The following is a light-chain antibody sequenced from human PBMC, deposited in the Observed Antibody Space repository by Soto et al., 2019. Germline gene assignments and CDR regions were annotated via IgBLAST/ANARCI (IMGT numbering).Light chain of an antibody. V-gene: IGKV3-20*01. CDR3: QQYDSSRT. Sequence: EIVLTQSPGTLPLSPGERATLSCRASQIVSRNYLAWYQQKPGQAPRLLIYGASSRATGTPDRFSGSGSGTDFTLTISRLEPEDLAVYYCQQYDSSRTFGQGTKV. J-gene: IGKJ1*01. CDR1: QIVSRNY. CDR2: GAS.